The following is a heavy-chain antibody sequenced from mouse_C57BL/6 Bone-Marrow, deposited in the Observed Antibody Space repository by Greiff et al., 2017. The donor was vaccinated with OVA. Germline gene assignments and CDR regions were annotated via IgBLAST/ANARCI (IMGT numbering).Heavy chain of an antibody. V-gene: IGHV1-81*01. CDR3: ARSGYPGRFAY. CDR1: GYTFTSYG. Sequence: QVQLKQSGAELARPGASVKLSCKASGYTFTSYGISWVKQRTGQGLEWIGEIYPRSGNTYYNEKFKGKATLTADKSSSTAYMELRSLTSEDSAVYFCARSGYPGRFAYWGQGTLVTVSA. CDR2: IYPRSGNT. D-gene: IGHD3-2*02. J-gene: IGHJ3*01.